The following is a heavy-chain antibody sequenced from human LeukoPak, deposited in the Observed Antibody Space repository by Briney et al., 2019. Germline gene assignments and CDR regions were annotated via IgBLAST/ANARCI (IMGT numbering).Heavy chain of an antibody. Sequence: RGESLKISCKGSGYNFTIYWIGWVRQMPGKGLEWMGIIYPGDSDTRYSPSFQGQVTISADKSISTAYLQWSSLKASDTAMYYCARLYHDSSGKGYNWFDPWGQGTLVTVSS. CDR3: ARLYHDSSGKGYNWFDP. D-gene: IGHD3-22*01. CDR2: IYPGDSDT. CDR1: GYNFTIYW. V-gene: IGHV5-51*01. J-gene: IGHJ5*02.